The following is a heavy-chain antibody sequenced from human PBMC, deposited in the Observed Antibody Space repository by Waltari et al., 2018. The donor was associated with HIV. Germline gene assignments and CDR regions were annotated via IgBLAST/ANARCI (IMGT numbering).Heavy chain of an antibody. CDR3: ARQTQAYGSGSYSPDNWFDP. D-gene: IGHD3-10*01. CDR1: GASISNYY. V-gene: IGHV4-59*01. J-gene: IGHJ5*02. Sequence: QVQLQEWGPGLVKPSETLSLTCTVSGASISNYYWSWIRQPPGKGLEWIGYIYYSGSTNYNPSLKSRVTISVHTSKNQFSRNLSSVTAADTAVYYCARQTQAYGSGSYSPDNWFDPWGQGTLVTVSS. CDR2: IYYSGST.